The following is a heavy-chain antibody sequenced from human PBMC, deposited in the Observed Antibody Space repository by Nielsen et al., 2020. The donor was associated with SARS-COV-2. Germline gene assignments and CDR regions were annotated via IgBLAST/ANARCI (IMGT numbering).Heavy chain of an antibody. V-gene: IGHV3-30*18. D-gene: IGHD7-27*01. CDR1: GFTFSSYG. CDR3: AKDLWGDYYYYGMDV. J-gene: IGHJ6*02. CDR2: ISYDGSNK. Sequence: GESLKISCAASGFTFSSYGMHWVRQAPGKGLEWVAVISYDGSNKYYADSVKGRFTISRDNSKNTLYLQMNSLRAEDTAVYYCAKDLWGDYYYYGMDVWGQGTTVTVSS.